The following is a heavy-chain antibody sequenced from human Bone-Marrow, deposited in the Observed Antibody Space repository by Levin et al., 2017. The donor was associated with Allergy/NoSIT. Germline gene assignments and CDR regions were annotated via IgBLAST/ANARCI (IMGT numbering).Heavy chain of an antibody. V-gene: IGHV3-48*04. CDR2: ISTSSSTI. CDR3: ARQPYCSVGKCPYDYYGMDV. J-gene: IGHJ6*02. Sequence: GGSLRLSCGGSGFTFHSYSMNWVRQAPGKGLEWVSYISTSSSTIHYADSVKGRFTASRDNAGNSLYLQMNSLRVEDTAVYYCARQPYCSVGKCPYDYYGMDVWGQGTTVTVSS. CDR1: GFTFHSYS. D-gene: IGHD2-15*01.